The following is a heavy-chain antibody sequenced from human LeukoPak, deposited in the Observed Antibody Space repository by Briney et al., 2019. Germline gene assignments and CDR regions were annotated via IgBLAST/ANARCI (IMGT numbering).Heavy chain of an antibody. CDR2: INHSGST. J-gene: IGHJ6*03. D-gene: IGHD3-3*01. CDR1: GGSFSGYY. CDR3: AGRITWPKSADPYYYYYMDV. Sequence: SETLSLTCAVYGGSFSGYYWSWIRQPPGKGLEWIGEINHSGSTNYNPSLKSRVTISVDTSKNQFSLKLSSVTAADTAVYYCAGRITWPKSADPYYYYYMDVWGEGTTVTVSS. V-gene: IGHV4-34*01.